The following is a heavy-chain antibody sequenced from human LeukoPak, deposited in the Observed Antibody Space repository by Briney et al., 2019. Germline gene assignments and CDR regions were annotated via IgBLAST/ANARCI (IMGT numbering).Heavy chain of an antibody. Sequence: TGGSLRLSCAASGFTFRSYGMHWVRQAPGKGLEWVAFIRYDGTNKYQADSVKGRFTISRDNAKNTLYLQMNSLRAEDTAVYYCARDFQNWFDPWGQGTLVTVSS. CDR2: IRYDGTNK. J-gene: IGHJ5*02. V-gene: IGHV3-30*02. CDR1: GFTFRSYG. CDR3: ARDFQNWFDP.